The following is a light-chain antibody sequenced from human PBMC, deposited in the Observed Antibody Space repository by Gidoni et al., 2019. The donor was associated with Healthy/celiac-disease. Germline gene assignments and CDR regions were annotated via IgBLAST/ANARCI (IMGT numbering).Light chain of an antibody. CDR1: QSVSSTY. V-gene: IGKV3-20*01. J-gene: IGKJ1*01. CDR3: QQEA. CDR2: GAS. Sequence: ETALTQSLGTPSLSPGVRATLSCRTSQSVSSTYLAWYQQKPGQAPRLFICGASSRVTGVPGRFSGGGSGTDFTLTISRLEPEYCAVYCCQQEAFGQGTKVEMK.